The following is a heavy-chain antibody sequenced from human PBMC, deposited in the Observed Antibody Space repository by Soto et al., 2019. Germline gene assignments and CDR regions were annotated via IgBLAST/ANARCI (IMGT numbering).Heavy chain of an antibody. D-gene: IGHD3-22*01. Sequence: ESGGGLVQPGGSLRLSCAASGFTFSSYAMSWVRQAPGKGLEWVSAISGSGGSTYYADSVKGRFTISRDNSKNTLYLQMNSLRAEDTAVYYCAKEPYDSSGYYYGPLYYFDYWGQGTLVTVSS. V-gene: IGHV3-23*01. CDR3: AKEPYDSSGYYYGPLYYFDY. J-gene: IGHJ4*02. CDR2: ISGSGGST. CDR1: GFTFSSYA.